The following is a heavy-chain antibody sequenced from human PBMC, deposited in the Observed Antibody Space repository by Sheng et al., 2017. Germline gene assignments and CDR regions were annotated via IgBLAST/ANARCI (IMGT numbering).Heavy chain of an antibody. J-gene: IGHJ3*02. CDR1: GGSISSGSYY. CDR2: IYTSGGT. CDR3: ARCGTGADAFDI. V-gene: IGHV4-61*02. Sequence: QVQLQESGPGLVKPSQTLSLTCAVSGGSISSGSYYWSWIRQPAGKGLEWIGRIYTSGGTSYNPSLKSRVTISLDTSKNQFSLKLSSVTAADTAVYYCARCGTGADAFDIWGQGTVVTVSS. D-gene: IGHD1-1*01.